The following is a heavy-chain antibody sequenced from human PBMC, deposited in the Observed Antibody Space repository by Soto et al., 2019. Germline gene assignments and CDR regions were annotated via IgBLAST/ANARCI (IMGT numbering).Heavy chain of an antibody. CDR3: ARDTVTTGSYYYYYGMDV. CDR1: GGSISSGDYY. Sequence: QVQLQESGPGLVKPSQTLSLTCTVSGGSISSGDYYWSWIRQPPGKGLEWIGYIYYSGSTYYNPSLKSRVTISVDTSKNQFSLKLSPVTAADTAVYYCARDTVTTGSYYYYYGMDVWGQGTTVTVSS. V-gene: IGHV4-30-4*01. D-gene: IGHD4-4*01. CDR2: IYYSGST. J-gene: IGHJ6*02.